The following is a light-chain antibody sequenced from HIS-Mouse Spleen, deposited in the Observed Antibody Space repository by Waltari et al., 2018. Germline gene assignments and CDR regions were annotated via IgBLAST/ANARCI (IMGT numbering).Light chain of an antibody. CDR3: AAWDDSLNGYV. Sequence: QSVLTQPPSASGTPGQRVTISCSGSSSNIGSNTVNWYQQLPGTAPKLLIDSNNRRPSGVPDRFYGSKSGTSASLAISGLQSEDEADYYCAAWDDSLNGYVFGTGTKVTVL. CDR1: SSNIGSNT. CDR2: SNN. J-gene: IGLJ1*01. V-gene: IGLV1-44*01.